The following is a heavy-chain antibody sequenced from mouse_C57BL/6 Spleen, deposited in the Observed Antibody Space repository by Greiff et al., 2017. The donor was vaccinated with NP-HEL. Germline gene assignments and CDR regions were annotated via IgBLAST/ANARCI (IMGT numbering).Heavy chain of an antibody. J-gene: IGHJ2*01. V-gene: IGHV1-52*01. CDR2: IDPSDSET. CDR1: GYTFTSYW. CDR3: ARESWVYFDY. Sequence: QVHVKQSGPELVKPGASVKLSCKASGYTFTSYWMHWVKQRPIQGLEWIGNIDPSDSETHYNQKFKDKATLTVDKSSSTAYMQLSSLTSEDSAVYYCARESWVYFDYWGQGTTLTVSS. D-gene: IGHD4-1*01.